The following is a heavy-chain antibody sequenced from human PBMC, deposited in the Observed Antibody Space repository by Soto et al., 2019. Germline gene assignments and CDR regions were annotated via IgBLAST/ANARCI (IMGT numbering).Heavy chain of an antibody. V-gene: IGHV3-23*01. CDR2: ISGSGTTA. Sequence: HPGGSLRLACAASGFTFSSYAMSWVRQAPGKGLEWVSAISGSGTTAYYADSVKGRFTFSRDNSKKTMYLQMNSLRAEDTAVYYCGKFRLNHYDSSGGYYFDYGGKQTLVT. D-gene: IGHD3-22*01. CDR3: GKFRLNHYDSSGGYYFDY. CDR1: GFTFSSYA. J-gene: IGHJ4*02.